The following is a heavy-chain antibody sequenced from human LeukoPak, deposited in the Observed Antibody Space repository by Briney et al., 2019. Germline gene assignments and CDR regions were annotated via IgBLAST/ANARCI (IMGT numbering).Heavy chain of an antibody. D-gene: IGHD4-17*01. Sequence: ASVKVSCKASGYTFTSYGISWVRQAPGQGLEWMGWISAYNGNTNYAQKFQGRVTMTRNTSISTAYMELSSLRSEDTAVYYCARVANRGLTTVIFFDYWGQGTLVTVSS. CDR2: ISAYNGNT. CDR3: ARVANRGLTTVIFFDY. J-gene: IGHJ4*02. CDR1: GYTFTSYG. V-gene: IGHV1-18*01.